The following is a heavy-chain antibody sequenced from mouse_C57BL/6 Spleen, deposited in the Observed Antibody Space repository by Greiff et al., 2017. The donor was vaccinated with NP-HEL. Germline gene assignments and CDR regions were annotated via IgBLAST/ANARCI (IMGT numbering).Heavy chain of an antibody. J-gene: IGHJ2*01. Sequence: VQLQQPGAELVKPGASVKLSCKASGYTFTSYWMQWVKQRPGQGLEWIGEIDPSDSYTNYNQKFKGKATLTVDTSSSTAYMQLSSLTSEDSAVYYCARDRANLDYWGKGTTLTVSS. V-gene: IGHV1-50*01. CDR3: ARDRANLDY. CDR2: IDPSDSYT. CDR1: GYTFTSYW. D-gene: IGHD1-1*01.